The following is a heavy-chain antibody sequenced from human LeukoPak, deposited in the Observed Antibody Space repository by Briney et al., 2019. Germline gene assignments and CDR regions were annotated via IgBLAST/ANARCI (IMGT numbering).Heavy chain of an antibody. CDR1: GFTFSSYS. Sequence: PGGSLRLSCAASGFTFSSYSMNWVRQAPGKGLEWVSSISSSSSYIYYADPVKGRFTISRDNAKNSLYLQMNSLRAEDTAVYYCARWAAVAGTKGNWGQGTLVPVSS. J-gene: IGHJ4*02. V-gene: IGHV3-21*01. D-gene: IGHD6-19*01. CDR2: ISSSSSYI. CDR3: ARWAAVAGTKGN.